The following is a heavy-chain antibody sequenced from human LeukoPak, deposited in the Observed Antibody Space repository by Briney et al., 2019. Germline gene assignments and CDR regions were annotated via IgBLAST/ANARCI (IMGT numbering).Heavy chain of an antibody. CDR3: AKDGQGLTYYFDY. CDR1: GFTFSSYG. J-gene: IGHJ4*02. Sequence: GRSLRLSCVASGFTFSSYGMHWVRQAPGEGLEWAAVISDDGSKKYYVDSVKGRFTISRDNSKNTLDLQMNSLRAEDTAVYYCAKDGQGLTYYFDYWGQGTLVTVSS. V-gene: IGHV3-30*18. D-gene: IGHD3-16*01. CDR2: ISDDGSKK.